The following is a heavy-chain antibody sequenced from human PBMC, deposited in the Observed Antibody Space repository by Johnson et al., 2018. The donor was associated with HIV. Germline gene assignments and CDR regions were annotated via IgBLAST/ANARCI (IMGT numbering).Heavy chain of an antibody. Sequence: QVQLVESGGGMVQPGRSLRLSCAASGFTFSSYAMHWVRQAPGKGLEWVAVISYDGRDKYYADSVKGRFPISRDNSKNTLYLQMNSLRAEDTAVYYCARDFMYAFDIWGQGTMVTVSS. CDR2: ISYDGRDK. J-gene: IGHJ3*02. D-gene: IGHD3-10*02. CDR1: GFTFSSYA. V-gene: IGHV3-30*04. CDR3: ARDFMYAFDI.